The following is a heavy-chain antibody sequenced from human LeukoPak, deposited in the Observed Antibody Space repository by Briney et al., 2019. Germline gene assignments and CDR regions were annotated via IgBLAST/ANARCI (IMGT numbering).Heavy chain of an antibody. CDR1: GFTFDDYD. CDR2: INCNGGST. Sequence: PGGSLRLSCAASGFTFDDYDMNWVPHSPGKGVEWVSGINCNGGSTGYADSVKGRFTISRDNSKNSLYLQMNSLRAEDTALYYCARDLPQIEYWGQGTLVTVSS. CDR3: ARDLPQIEY. J-gene: IGHJ4*02. D-gene: IGHD3-22*01. V-gene: IGHV3-20*04.